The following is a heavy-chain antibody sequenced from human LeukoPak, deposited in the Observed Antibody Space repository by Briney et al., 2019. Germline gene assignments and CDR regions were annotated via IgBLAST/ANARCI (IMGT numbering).Heavy chain of an antibody. V-gene: IGHV3-7*03. D-gene: IGHD1-26*01. CDR1: GFTFSGFW. J-gene: IGHJ4*02. Sequence: GGSLRLSCAVSGFTFSGFWMSWSRQAPGKGPEWVANMKQDGGEKYYVGSVRGRFTISRDNAQNSLYLHMNSLRAEDTAVYYCVRDKIVGATKNDYWGQGILVTVSS. CDR3: VRDKIVGATKNDY. CDR2: MKQDGGEK.